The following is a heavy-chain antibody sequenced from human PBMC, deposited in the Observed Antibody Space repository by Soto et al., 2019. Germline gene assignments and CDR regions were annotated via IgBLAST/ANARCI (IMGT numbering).Heavy chain of an antibody. CDR1: GGSVSSGTYY. CDR2: FYYSGST. CDR3: ARGGKWELAHFDY. J-gene: IGHJ4*02. D-gene: IGHD1-26*01. Sequence: PSETLSLTCTVSGGSVSSGTYYWSWIRQPPGKGLEWIGSFYYSGSTNHNPSLKSRVTISVDTSKNQFSLKLSSVTAADTAVYYCARGGKWELAHFDYWGQGALVTVSS. V-gene: IGHV4-61*01.